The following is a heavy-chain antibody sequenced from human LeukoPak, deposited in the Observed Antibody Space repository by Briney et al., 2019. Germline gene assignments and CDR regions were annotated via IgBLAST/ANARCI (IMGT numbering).Heavy chain of an antibody. CDR3: ARDPYDFWSGYPIYFDY. Sequence: GGSLRLSCAASGFTFSNFYMNWVRQAPGKGLEWVANIKEDGSEEHYVDSVKGRFTISRDNAKKSLDLQMNSLRAEDTAVYYYARDPYDFWSGYPIYFDYWGQGTLVAVSS. CDR2: IKEDGSEE. V-gene: IGHV3-7*01. D-gene: IGHD3-3*01. J-gene: IGHJ4*02. CDR1: GFTFSNFY.